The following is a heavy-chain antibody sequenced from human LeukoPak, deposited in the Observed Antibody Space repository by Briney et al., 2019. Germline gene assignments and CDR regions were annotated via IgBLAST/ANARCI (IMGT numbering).Heavy chain of an antibody. CDR2: INPSGGST. Sequence: GASVKVSCKASGYTFTSYYMHWVRQAPGQGLEWMGIINPSGGSTSYAQKFQGRVTMTRDMSTSTVYMELSSLRSEDTAVYYCATQIAGARYFDYWGQGTLVTVSS. V-gene: IGHV1-46*01. CDR3: ATQIAGARYFDY. J-gene: IGHJ4*02. CDR1: GYTFTSYY. D-gene: IGHD1-26*01.